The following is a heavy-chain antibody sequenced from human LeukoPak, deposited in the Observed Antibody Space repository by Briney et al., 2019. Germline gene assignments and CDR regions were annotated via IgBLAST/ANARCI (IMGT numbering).Heavy chain of an antibody. CDR1: GYTFTSYG. J-gene: IGHJ3*02. D-gene: IGHD1-20*01. V-gene: IGHV1-18*01. CDR2: NSAYNGNT. Sequence: GASVKVSCKASGYTFTSYGISWVRQAPGQGLEWMGWNSAYNGNTNYAQKLQGRVTMTTDTSTSTAYMELRSLRSDDTAVYYCAQVITGTRDAFDIWGQGTMVTVSS. CDR3: AQVITGTRDAFDI.